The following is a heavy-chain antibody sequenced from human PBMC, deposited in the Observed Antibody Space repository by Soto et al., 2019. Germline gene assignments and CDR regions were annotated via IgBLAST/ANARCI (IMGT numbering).Heavy chain of an antibody. CDR1: GFTFSSYG. D-gene: IGHD6-6*01. V-gene: IGHV3-33*01. Sequence: PGGSLRLSCAASGFTFSSYGMHWVRQPPGKGLEWVAVIWYDGSNKYYADSVKGRFTISRDNSKNTLYVQMNSLRAEDTAVYYCARGILFGSSSSQNFDYWGQGTLVTVSS. CDR2: IWYDGSNK. CDR3: ARGILFGSSSSQNFDY. J-gene: IGHJ4*02.